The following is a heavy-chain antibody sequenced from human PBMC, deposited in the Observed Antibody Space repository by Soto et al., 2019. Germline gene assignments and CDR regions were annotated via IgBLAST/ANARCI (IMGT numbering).Heavy chain of an antibody. CDR3: ARDEIVVVVAATGMDV. CDR1: GFTFSSYG. D-gene: IGHD2-15*01. J-gene: IGHJ6*02. Sequence: QVQLVESGGGVVQPGRSLRLSCAASGFTFSSYGMHWVRQAPGKGLEWVAVIWYDGSNKYNADSVKGRFTISRDNSKNTLYLQMNSLRAEDTAVYYCARDEIVVVVAATGMDVWGQGTTVTVSS. V-gene: IGHV3-33*01. CDR2: IWYDGSNK.